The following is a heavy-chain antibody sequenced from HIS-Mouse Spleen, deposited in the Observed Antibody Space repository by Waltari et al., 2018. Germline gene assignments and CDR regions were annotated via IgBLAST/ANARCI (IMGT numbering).Heavy chain of an antibody. Sequence: QVQLQQWGAGLLKPSETLSLTCAVYGGSFSGYYWSWIRQPPGKGLEWIGEINHSGSTNYNPSLKSRVTISVDTSKNQFSLKLSSVTAADTAVYYCARGRKSSSSPRSYFDYWVQGTLVTVSS. D-gene: IGHD6-6*01. CDR1: GGSFSGYY. J-gene: IGHJ4*02. V-gene: IGHV4-34*01. CDR2: INHSGST. CDR3: ARGRKSSSSPRSYFDY.